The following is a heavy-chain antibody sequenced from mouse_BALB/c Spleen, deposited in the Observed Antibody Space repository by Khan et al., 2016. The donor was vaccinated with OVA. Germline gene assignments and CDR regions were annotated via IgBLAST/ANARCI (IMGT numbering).Heavy chain of an antibody. V-gene: IGHV1-63*02. D-gene: IGHD4-1*01. Sequence: QVRLQQSGAELVRPGTSVKMSCKAAGYTFTNYWIGWVKQRPGHGLEWIGDIFPGGGYTNYNEKFKGKATLTADTSSSTPYLQLSSLTSEDSAIYYCAGRGAAHDNWDYFDYWGQGTTVTVSS. J-gene: IGHJ2*01. CDR2: IFPGGGYT. CDR1: GYTFTNYW. CDR3: AGRGAAHDNWDYFDY.